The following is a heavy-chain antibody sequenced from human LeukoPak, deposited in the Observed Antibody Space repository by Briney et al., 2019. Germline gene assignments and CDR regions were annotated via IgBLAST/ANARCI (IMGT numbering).Heavy chain of an antibody. J-gene: IGHJ5*02. CDR2: ISGSGGST. Sequence: GGSLRPSCAASGFTFSSYAMSWVRQAPGKGLEWVSAISGSGGSTYYADSVKGRFTISRDNSKNTLYLEMNSLRAEDTAVYYCAKFKSAGGFDPWGQGTLVTVSS. CDR3: AKFKSAGGFDP. CDR1: GFTFSSYA. D-gene: IGHD3-10*01. V-gene: IGHV3-23*01.